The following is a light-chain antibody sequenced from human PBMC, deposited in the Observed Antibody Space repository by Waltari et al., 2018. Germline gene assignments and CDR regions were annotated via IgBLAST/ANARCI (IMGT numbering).Light chain of an antibody. CDR1: SSDVGNYHY. CDR2: DVT. J-gene: IGLJ1*01. CDR3: SSYTNRNTYV. V-gene: IGLV2-14*01. Sequence: QSALTQPASVSGSPGQSIALSCPAPSSDVGNYHYVSWYQQHPGKAPKLMVFDVTCRPSGVSNRFSGSKAGNTASLTISGLQAEDEADYYCSSYTNRNTYVFGPGTKVTVL.